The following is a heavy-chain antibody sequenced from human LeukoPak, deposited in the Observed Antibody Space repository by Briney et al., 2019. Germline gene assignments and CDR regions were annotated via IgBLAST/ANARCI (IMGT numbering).Heavy chain of an antibody. V-gene: IGHV4-39*01. D-gene: IGHD3-22*01. CDR1: GGSISSSSYY. J-gene: IGHJ4*02. CDR3: ARTDSSGYDPGY. CDR2: IYYSGST. Sequence: VKPSETLSLTCTVSGGSISSSSYYWGWIREHAGEGLEWIGSIYYSGSTYYNPSLKSRVTISVDTSKNQFSLKLSSVTAADTAVYYCARTDSSGYDPGYWGQGTLVTVSS.